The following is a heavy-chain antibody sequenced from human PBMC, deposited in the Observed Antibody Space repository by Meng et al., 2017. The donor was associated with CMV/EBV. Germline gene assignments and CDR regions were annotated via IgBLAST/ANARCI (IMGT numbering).Heavy chain of an antibody. CDR1: GFTFSSYA. Sequence: GGSLRLSCAASGFTFSSYAMHWVRQAPGKGLEYVSAISSNGGSTYYADSVKGRFTISRDNSKNTLYLQMGSLRAEDMAVYYCARVGEVTTGDYYYYGMDVWGQGTMVTVSS. CDR3: ARVGEVTTGDYYYYGMDV. D-gene: IGHD4-11*01. J-gene: IGHJ6*02. CDR2: ISSNGGST. V-gene: IGHV3-64*02.